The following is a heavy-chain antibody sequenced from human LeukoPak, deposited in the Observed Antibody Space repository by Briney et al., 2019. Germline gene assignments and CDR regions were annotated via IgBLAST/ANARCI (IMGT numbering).Heavy chain of an antibody. D-gene: IGHD6-13*01. CDR1: GGSISSSSYY. Sequence: PSETLSLTCTVSGGSISSSSYYWGWIRQPPGKGLEWIGSIYYSGSTYYNPSLKSRVTISVDTSKNQFSLKLSSVTAADTAVYYCARDTFDSSSWPGFDYWGQGTLVTVST. CDR3: ARDTFDSSSWPGFDY. V-gene: IGHV4-39*07. CDR2: IYYSGST. J-gene: IGHJ4*02.